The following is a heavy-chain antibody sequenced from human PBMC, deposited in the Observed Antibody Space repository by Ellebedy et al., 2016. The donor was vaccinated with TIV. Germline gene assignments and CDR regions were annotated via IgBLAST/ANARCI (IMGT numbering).Heavy chain of an antibody. CDR2: MNEDGSGL. CDR1: GFTFSSYW. V-gene: IGHV3-7*03. CDR3: VRDLHWSYFD. Sequence: GESLKISCAASGFTFSSYWMNWVRQAPGKGLEWVANMNEDGSGLYYADSVKGRFTISRDNAKNSLYLQMNSLRAEDTAVYYCVRDLHWSYFDWGQGTLVTVSS. D-gene: IGHD1-26*01. J-gene: IGHJ4*02.